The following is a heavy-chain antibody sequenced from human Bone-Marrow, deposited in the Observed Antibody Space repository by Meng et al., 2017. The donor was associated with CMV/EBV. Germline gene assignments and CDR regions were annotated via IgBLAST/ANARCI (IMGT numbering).Heavy chain of an antibody. CDR2: ISGSDDST. D-gene: IGHD4-17*01. J-gene: IGHJ5*02. CDR1: GFTFSRCG. Sequence: ASGFTFSRCGLLWVRQAPGRGLGWVSAISGSDDSTDYAASVKGRFTISRDNSKNTLYLQLNSLRVEDTAVYYCAKGISTVTTSWFDPWGQGTLVTVSS. CDR3: AKGISTVTTSWFDP. V-gene: IGHV3-23*01.